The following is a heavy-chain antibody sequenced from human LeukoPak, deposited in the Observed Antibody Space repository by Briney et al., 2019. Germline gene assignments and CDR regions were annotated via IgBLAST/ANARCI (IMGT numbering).Heavy chain of an antibody. J-gene: IGHJ5*02. CDR2: IYYSGST. CDR3: ARLGDLGYSRGWYPPKNNWSDP. CDR1: GGSISSYY. V-gene: IGHV4-59*01. Sequence: SETLSLTCAVSGGSISSYYWSWIRQPPGKGLEWIGYIYYSGSTNYNPSLKSRVTISVDTSKNQFSLKLNSVTAADTAVYYCARLGDLGYSRGWYPPKNNWSDPGGQEPLFTVS. D-gene: IGHD6-19*01.